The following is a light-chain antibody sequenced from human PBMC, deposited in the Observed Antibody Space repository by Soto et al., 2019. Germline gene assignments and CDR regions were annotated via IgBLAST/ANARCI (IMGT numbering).Light chain of an antibody. J-gene: IGLJ1*01. Sequence: QSALTQPPSASGSPGQSVTISCTGTSSDVGGYNYVSWYQQHPGRAPKLMIYEVSKRPSGDPDRLSGSKSGNTASLTVSGRQTEDEADYYCSSYAGSNNQVFGTGTKLTVL. CDR3: SSYAGSNNQV. V-gene: IGLV2-8*01. CDR2: EVS. CDR1: SSDVGGYNY.